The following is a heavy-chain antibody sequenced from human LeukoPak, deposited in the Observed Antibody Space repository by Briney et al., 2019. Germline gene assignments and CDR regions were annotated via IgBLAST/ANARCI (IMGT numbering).Heavy chain of an antibody. D-gene: IGHD2-2*01. CDR1: GGTFSSYA. J-gene: IGHJ6*04. V-gene: IGHV1-69*01. CDR2: IIPIFGTA. Sequence: SVRVSCTASGGTFSSYAISWVRQAPGQGLEWMGGIIPIFGTANYAQKFQGRVTITADESTSTAYMELSSLRSEDTAVYYCARAIVVPAAPYYYYGMDVWGKGTTVTVSS. CDR3: ARAIVVPAAPYYYYGMDV.